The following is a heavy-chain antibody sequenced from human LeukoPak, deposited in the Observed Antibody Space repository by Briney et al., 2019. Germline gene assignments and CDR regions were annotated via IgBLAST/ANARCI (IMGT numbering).Heavy chain of an antibody. D-gene: IGHD4-17*01. J-gene: IGHJ6*03. CDR3: ARGARAKTTVYYYYYMDV. CDR2: IYYSGST. V-gene: IGHV4-59*01. Sequence: PSETLSLTCTVSGGSISSYYWSRIRQPPGKGLEWIGYIYYSGSTNYNPSLKSRVTISVDTSKNQFSLKLSSVTAADTAVYYCARGARAKTTVYYYYYMDVWGKGTTVTVSS. CDR1: GGSISSYY.